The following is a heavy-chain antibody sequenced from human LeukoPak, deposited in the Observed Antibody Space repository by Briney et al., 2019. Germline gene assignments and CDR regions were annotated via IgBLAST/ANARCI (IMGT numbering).Heavy chain of an antibody. CDR1: GYTFTGYY. CDR2: INPNSGGT. Sequence: ASVKVSCKASGYTFTGYYMHWVRQAPGQGLEWMGWINPNSGGTNYAQKFQGRVTMTRDTSISTAYVELSRLRSDDTAVYYCATARRVGRARNDYYMDDWGQGTTVTVAS. J-gene: IGHJ6*03. V-gene: IGHV1-2*02. CDR3: ATARRVGRARNDYYMDD. D-gene: IGHD2-15*01.